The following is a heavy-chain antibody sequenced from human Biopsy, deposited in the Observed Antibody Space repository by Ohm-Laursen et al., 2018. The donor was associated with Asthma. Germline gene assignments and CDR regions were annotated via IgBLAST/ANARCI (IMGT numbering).Heavy chain of an antibody. CDR3: ARITSANYYYGIDV. CDR1: GGYLTGHY. V-gene: IGHV4-34*01. CDR2: IDQSEYT. J-gene: IGHJ6*02. D-gene: IGHD1-20*01. Sequence: TLSLTCTVYGGYLTGHYWNWIRQPPGKGMEWIGEIDQSEYTNYNPSLKSRVTISADTSKNQFPLKLTSMTAADTDVYYCARITSANYYYGIDVWGQGTTVTVSS.